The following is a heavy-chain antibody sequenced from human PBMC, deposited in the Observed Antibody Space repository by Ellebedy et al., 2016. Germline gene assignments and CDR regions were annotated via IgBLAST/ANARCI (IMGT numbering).Heavy chain of an antibody. Sequence: SVKVSCXVSGYSLTDLSIHWVRQAPGKGLEWMGGIIPIFGTANYAQKFQGRVTITADESTSTAYMELSSLRSEDTAVYYCARGKGIAAAGNGRWFNPWGQGTLVTVSS. CDR2: IIPIFGTA. CDR3: ARGKGIAAAGNGRWFNP. D-gene: IGHD6-13*01. CDR1: GYSLTDLS. V-gene: IGHV1-69*13. J-gene: IGHJ5*02.